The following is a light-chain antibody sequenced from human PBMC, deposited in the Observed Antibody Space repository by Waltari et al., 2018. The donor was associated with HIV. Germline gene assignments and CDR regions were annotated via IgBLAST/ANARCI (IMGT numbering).Light chain of an antibody. J-gene: IGLJ2*01. CDR3: QSYDSSLSGPVV. V-gene: IGLV1-40*01. CDR2: SNS. CDR1: SSNIGAGYD. Sequence: QSVLTQPPSVSGAPGQRVTISCTGSSSNIGAGYDVHWYQQLPGTAPKLLIYSNSNRPSGVPDRFSGSKSGTSASLAITGLQAEDEADYDCQSYDSSLSGPVVFGGGTKLTVL.